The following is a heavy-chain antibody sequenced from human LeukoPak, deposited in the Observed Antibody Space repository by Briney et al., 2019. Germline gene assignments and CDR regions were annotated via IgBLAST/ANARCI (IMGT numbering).Heavy chain of an antibody. CDR2: IYYSGST. V-gene: IGHV4-59*01. Sequence: SETLSLTCTVSGXSISSSYWSWIRQPPGKGLEWIGYIYYSGSTNYNPSLKSRVTISVDTSKNQFSLKLSSVTAADTAVYYCAREVYGSGSYQNWFDPWGQGTLVTVSS. CDR3: AREVYGSGSYQNWFDP. D-gene: IGHD3-10*01. CDR1: GXSISSSY. J-gene: IGHJ5*02.